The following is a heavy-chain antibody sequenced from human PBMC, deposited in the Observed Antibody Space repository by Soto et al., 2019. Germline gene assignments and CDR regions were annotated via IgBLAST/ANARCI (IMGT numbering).Heavy chain of an antibody. CDR3: ARPYSSSWDGPVHYHHGMDV. D-gene: IGHD6-13*01. CDR1: GFTFSSYE. CDR2: ISSSGSTI. V-gene: IGHV3-48*03. Sequence: EVQLVESGGGLVQPGGSLRLSCAASGFTFSSYEMNWVRQAPGKGLEWVSYISSSGSTIYYADSVKGRFTISRDNAKNSLYLQMNSLRDEDTAVYYCARPYSSSWDGPVHYHHGMDVWGQGTTVTVSS. J-gene: IGHJ6*02.